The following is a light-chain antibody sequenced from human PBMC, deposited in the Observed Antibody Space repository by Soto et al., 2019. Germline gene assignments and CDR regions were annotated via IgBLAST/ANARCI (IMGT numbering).Light chain of an antibody. CDR3: QESYSTPLA. CDR1: QNINIF. V-gene: IGKV1-39*01. J-gene: IGKJ4*01. CDR2: AAS. Sequence: DIQMTQSPSSVSASVGDRVTITCRASQNINIFLNWYQQKPGRAPMVVISAASNLESGVPSRFSGRGSGTEFTLTISNLQPGDSALYFCQESYSTPLAFGGGTKV.